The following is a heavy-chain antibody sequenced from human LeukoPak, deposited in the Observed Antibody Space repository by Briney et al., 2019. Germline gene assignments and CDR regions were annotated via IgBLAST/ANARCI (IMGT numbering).Heavy chain of an antibody. Sequence: PGGSLRLSCEASGFTFSHYWMSWVRQAPGKGLEWVASIKLDETETYYVDSVRGRFSISRDNSKNSLFLQMSSLRAEDAAVYYCATHPPSSYYYGTGTFYNYWGQGTLLTVSS. CDR1: GFTFSHYW. V-gene: IGHV3-7*01. J-gene: IGHJ4*02. D-gene: IGHD3-10*01. CDR2: IKLDETET. CDR3: ATHPPSSYYYGTGTFYNY.